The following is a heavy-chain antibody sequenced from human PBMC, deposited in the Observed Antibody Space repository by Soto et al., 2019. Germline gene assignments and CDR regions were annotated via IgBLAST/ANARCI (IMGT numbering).Heavy chain of an antibody. CDR3: AKAWEVNWFDP. Sequence: GGSLRLSCASSGFSFSSYWMHWVRQAPGKGLVWVSRINSDGSSTSYADSVKGRFTISRDNAKNTLYLQMNSLRADDTAVYYCAKAWEVNWFDPWGQGTLVTV. V-gene: IGHV3-74*01. D-gene: IGHD1-26*01. J-gene: IGHJ5*02. CDR2: INSDGSST. CDR1: GFSFSSYW.